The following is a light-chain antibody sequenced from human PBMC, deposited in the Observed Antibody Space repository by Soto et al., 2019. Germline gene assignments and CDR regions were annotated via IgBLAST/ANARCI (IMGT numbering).Light chain of an antibody. V-gene: IGLV2-8*01. CDR1: SSDIGDYNY. CDR2: EVT. Sequence: QSALTQPPSASGSPGQSVTFSCTGTSSDIGDYNYVSWYQQHPGKAPKLMIYEVTKRPSGVPDRFSGSKSGNTASLTISGLQAEDETEYFCSSYKRTSRVYVFGTGTKLTVL. CDR3: SSYKRTSRVYV. J-gene: IGLJ1*01.